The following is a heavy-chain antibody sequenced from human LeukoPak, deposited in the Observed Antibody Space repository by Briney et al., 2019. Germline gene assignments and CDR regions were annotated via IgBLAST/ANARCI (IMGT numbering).Heavy chain of an antibody. CDR3: AREFSPRGGYLGVVVDY. CDR2: IYYSGIT. CDR1: GGSLSNYY. J-gene: IGHJ4*02. D-gene: IGHD5-24*01. Sequence: SETLSLTCSVSGGSLSNYYWSWIRQPPGKGLEWIGKIYYSGITRYSPSLESRVTISVDTSKDQFSLKLSSVTAADTAVYYCAREFSPRGGYLGVVVDYWGQGTLVTVSS. V-gene: IGHV4-59*12.